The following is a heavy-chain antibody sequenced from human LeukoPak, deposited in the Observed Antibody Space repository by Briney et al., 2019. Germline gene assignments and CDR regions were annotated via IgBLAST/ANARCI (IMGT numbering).Heavy chain of an antibody. CDR3: AKPGGRVGESLNGIDY. CDR2: IQYDGSNK. J-gene: IGHJ4*02. Sequence: GGSLRLSCAASGFAFSNYGLQWVRQAPGKGLEGVAFIQYDGSNKFHTDSVKGRFTISRDNSKNTLFLQMNSLRAEDTAVYYCAKPGGRVGESLNGIDYWGQGTLVTVS. V-gene: IGHV3-30*02. D-gene: IGHD3-10*01. CDR1: GFAFSNYG.